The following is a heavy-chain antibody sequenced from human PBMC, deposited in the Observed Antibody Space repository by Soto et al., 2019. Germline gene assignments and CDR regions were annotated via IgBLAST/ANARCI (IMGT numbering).Heavy chain of an antibody. V-gene: IGHV3-30*18. CDR3: AKDLVTTSLAPNWFDP. Sequence: QVQLVESGGGVVQPGRSLRLSCAASGFTFSSYGMHWVRQAPGKGLEWVAVISYDGSNKYYADSVKGRFTISRDNSKNTLYLQMNSPRAEDTAVYYCAKDLVTTSLAPNWFDPWGQGTLVTVSS. D-gene: IGHD4-17*01. CDR2: ISYDGSNK. CDR1: GFTFSSYG. J-gene: IGHJ5*02.